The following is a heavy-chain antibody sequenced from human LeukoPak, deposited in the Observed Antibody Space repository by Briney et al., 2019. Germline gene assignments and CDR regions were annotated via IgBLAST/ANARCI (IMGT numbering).Heavy chain of an antibody. V-gene: IGHV3-43*02. CDR3: AKAQHPLQQLDPMGY. D-gene: IGHD6-13*01. CDR2: ISGDGDST. Sequence: KTGGSLRLSCAASGFTFDDYAMHWVRQAPGKGLEWVSLISGDGDSTYYADSVKGRFTISRDNSENSLYLQMNSLRTEDTALYYCAKAQHPLQQLDPMGYWGQGTLVTVSS. J-gene: IGHJ4*02. CDR1: GFTFDDYA.